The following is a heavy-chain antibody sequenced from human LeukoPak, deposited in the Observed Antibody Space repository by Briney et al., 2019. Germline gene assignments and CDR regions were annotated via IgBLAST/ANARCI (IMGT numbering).Heavy chain of an antibody. Sequence: SVTVSCKASGGTFSSYAISWVRQAPGQGLEWMGGIIPIFGTANYAQKFQGRVTITTDESTSTAYMELSSLRSEDTAVYYCATPHASSSSWYPPFDYWGQGTLVTVSS. CDR2: IIPIFGTA. J-gene: IGHJ4*02. V-gene: IGHV1-69*05. CDR1: GGTFSSYA. CDR3: ATPHASSSSWYPPFDY. D-gene: IGHD6-13*01.